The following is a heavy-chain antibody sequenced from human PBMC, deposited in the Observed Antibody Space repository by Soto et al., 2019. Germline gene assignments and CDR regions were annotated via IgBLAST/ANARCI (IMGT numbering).Heavy chain of an antibody. Sequence: SETLSLTCTVSGGSFSSYYCNWVRKSAGKGLEWIGRIYPSGSTTYNPSLKSRLTMSVDTSKNQFSLRLTSMTASDTAIYYCARHGFYGDYSSNYFDPWGQGTLVTVS. CDR2: IYPSGST. CDR1: GGSFSSYY. J-gene: IGHJ5*02. V-gene: IGHV4-4*07. CDR3: ARHGFYGDYSSNYFDP. D-gene: IGHD4-17*01.